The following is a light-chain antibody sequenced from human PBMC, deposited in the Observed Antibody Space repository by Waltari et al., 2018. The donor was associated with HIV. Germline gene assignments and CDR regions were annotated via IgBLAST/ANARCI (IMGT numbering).Light chain of an antibody. CDR3: SALDSSLSAVV. Sequence: QAGLTQPPSVSKGLRQTATLTCTGNSNIVGNQGAAWLQQHQGHPPQLLSYRNNNRPSGISERFSASRSGNTASLTITGLQPEDEADYYCSALDSSLSAVVFGGGTKLTVL. CDR2: RNN. CDR1: SNIVGNQG. J-gene: IGLJ2*01. V-gene: IGLV10-54*02.